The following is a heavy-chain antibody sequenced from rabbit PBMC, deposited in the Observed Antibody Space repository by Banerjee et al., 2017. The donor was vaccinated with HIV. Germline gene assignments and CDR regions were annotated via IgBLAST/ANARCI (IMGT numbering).Heavy chain of an antibody. J-gene: IGHJ4*01. V-gene: IGHV1S45*01. Sequence: QEQLVESGGGLVQPEGSLTLTCKASGFTLSSSDYMCWVRQAPGKGLEWIGCIVAGSSGTTYYASWAKGRFTISKTSSTTVTLQMTSLTAADTATYFCARDNAFTLYYLNLWGQGTLVTVS. CDR3: ARDNAFTLYYLNL. D-gene: IGHD6-1*01. CDR1: GFTLSSSDY. CDR2: IVAGSSGTT.